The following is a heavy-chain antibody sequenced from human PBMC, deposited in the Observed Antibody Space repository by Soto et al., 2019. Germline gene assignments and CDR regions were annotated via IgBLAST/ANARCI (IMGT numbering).Heavy chain of an antibody. J-gene: IGHJ3*01. D-gene: IGHD2-2*01. CDR2: ISGSGATI. V-gene: IGHV3-48*01. CDR1: SFLFSSYT. CDR3: ASPPRGHAVDL. Sequence: VELVESGGDLVQPGGSLRLTCTASSFLFSSYTMNWVRQAPGKGLEWIAYISGSGATIHYADSVKGRFTISRDNAKKSLYLQMDSLSVNDTAVYYCASPPRGHAVDLWGQGTLVAVSS.